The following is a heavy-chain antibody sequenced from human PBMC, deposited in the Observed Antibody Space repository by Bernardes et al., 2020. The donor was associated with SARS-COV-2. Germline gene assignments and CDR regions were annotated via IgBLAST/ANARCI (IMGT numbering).Heavy chain of an antibody. D-gene: IGHD3-22*01. Sequence: SQTRSLTFAISWDSVSNNSAAWNLLRQSPSRGLEWLGRTYYRSKWYNDYAVSVKSRITINPDTSKNQFSLQLNSVTPEDTAVYYCARDYYDSSGYYGAFDYWGQGTLVTVSS. V-gene: IGHV6-1*01. CDR1: WDSVSNNSAA. CDR3: ARDYYDSSGYYGAFDY. J-gene: IGHJ4*02. CDR2: TYYRSKWYN.